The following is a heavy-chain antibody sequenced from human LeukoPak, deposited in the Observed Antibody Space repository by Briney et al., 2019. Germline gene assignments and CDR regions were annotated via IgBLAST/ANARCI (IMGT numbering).Heavy chain of an antibody. Sequence: PGGSLRLSCAASGFTFSSNWMHWVRQAPGKGLVWVSRINTDGSITNYADSVKGRFTISRDNAKNTLYLQMNSLRAEDTAVYYCARSGDYGDYGWFDPWGQGTLVTVSS. CDR3: ARSGDYGDYGWFDP. CDR2: INTDGSIT. CDR1: GFTFSSNW. V-gene: IGHV3-74*01. D-gene: IGHD4-17*01. J-gene: IGHJ5*02.